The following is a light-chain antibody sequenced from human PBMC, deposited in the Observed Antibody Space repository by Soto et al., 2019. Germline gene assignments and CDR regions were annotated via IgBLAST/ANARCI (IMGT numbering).Light chain of an antibody. CDR2: EVS. Sequence: QSALTQPPSASGSPGQLVTISCTGTSSDVGGYNYVSWYQQHPGKAPKLMIYEVSKRPSGVPDRFSGSKSGNTASLTVSGLQAEDEADYYCSSYAGSRYVFGTGTKLTVL. V-gene: IGLV2-8*01. J-gene: IGLJ1*01. CDR3: SSYAGSRYV. CDR1: SSDVGGYNY.